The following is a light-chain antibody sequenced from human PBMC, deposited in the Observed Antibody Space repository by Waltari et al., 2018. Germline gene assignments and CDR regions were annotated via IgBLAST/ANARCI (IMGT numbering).Light chain of an antibody. CDR1: TSNVGTFNS. Sequence: QSALTQPRSVSGSPGQSVTIPCTGTTSNVGTFNSVSWYQQLPGKAPKLMIADVFKRPSGVPDRFSGSKSGYTASLTISGLQAEDEADYYCCSYAGTYRWVFGGGTKVTVL. CDR2: DVF. V-gene: IGLV2-11*01. J-gene: IGLJ3*02. CDR3: CSYAGTYRWV.